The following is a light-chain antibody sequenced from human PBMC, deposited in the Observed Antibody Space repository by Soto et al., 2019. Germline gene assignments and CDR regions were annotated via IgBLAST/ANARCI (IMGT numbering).Light chain of an antibody. V-gene: IGKV3-20*01. CDR2: GAS. CDR1: QSVGRNY. Sequence: EIVLTQSPGTLSVSPGERDTVSCRASQSVGRNYLAWYQQKPGQAPRLLIYGASSRATGIPDRFSGSGSGTDFTLTISRLEPDDFTVYYCQQYATSPLTFGGGTKVETK. J-gene: IGKJ4*01. CDR3: QQYATSPLT.